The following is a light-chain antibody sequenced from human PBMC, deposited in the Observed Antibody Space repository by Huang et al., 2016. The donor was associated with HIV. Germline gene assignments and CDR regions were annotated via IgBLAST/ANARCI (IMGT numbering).Light chain of an antibody. CDR2: KSS. CDR3: QQYNTFWT. J-gene: IGKJ1*01. Sequence: DIQMTQSPFILSASVGDRVTITCRASQSVSSWLAWDQQKAGEPPKRLIYKSSTLESGVPSRFSGSGSGTEFTLTISSLQPDDFATYYCQQYNTFWTFGQGTKV. V-gene: IGKV1-5*03. CDR1: QSVSSW.